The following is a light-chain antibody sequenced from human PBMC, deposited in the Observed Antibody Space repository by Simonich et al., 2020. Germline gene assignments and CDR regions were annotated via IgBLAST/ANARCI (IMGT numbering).Light chain of an antibody. CDR1: QSLLHSNGYNY. J-gene: IGKJ1*01. V-gene: IGKV2-28*01. CDR3: MQALQTPWT. CDR2: LGS. Sequence: DIVMTQSPLSLPVTPGEPASISCRSSQSLLHSNGYNYLDWYLQKPGQSPLRLIYLGSNRASGVPDRFSGSGSGTDFTLKISRVEAEDVGVYYCMQALQTPWTFGQGTKVEIK.